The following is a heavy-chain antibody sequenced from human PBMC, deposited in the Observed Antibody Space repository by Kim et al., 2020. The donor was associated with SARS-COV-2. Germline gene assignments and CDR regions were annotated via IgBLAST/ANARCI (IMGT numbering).Heavy chain of an antibody. CDR1: GGSISSYY. V-gene: IGHV4-59*13. D-gene: IGHD4-17*01. CDR2: IYYSGST. J-gene: IGHJ6*02. Sequence: SETLSLTCTVSGGSISSYYWSWIRQPPGKGLEWIWYIYYSGSTNYNPSLKSRVTISVDTSKNQFSLKLSSVTAADTAVYYCAREGAVTTSYYYGMDVWGQGTTVTVSS. CDR3: AREGAVTTSYYYGMDV.